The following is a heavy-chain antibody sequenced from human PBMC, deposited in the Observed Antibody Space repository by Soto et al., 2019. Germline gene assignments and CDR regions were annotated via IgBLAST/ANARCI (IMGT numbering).Heavy chain of an antibody. CDR2: TIPALGKT. Sequence: SVKVSCKTSGDNFKKNVFTWVRQAPGQGLEWMGGTIPALGKTQYIEKFQGRVTITVGDATRTVYMEVRYLTSEDTAIYYCARGPFRPSAMDVWGQGTTVTVSS. J-gene: IGHJ6*02. CDR3: ARGPFRPSAMDV. CDR1: GDNFKKNV. V-gene: IGHV1-69*10. D-gene: IGHD3-10*01.